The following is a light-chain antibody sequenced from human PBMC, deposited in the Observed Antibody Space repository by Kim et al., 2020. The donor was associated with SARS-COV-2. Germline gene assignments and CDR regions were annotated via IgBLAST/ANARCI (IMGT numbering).Light chain of an antibody. V-gene: IGKV3-15*01. CDR3: QQYNDWPLLT. J-gene: IGKJ4*01. CDR2: GAS. Sequence: IVMTQSPATLSVSQGERVTLSCRASQSVKNNLAWYQQRPGQAPRLLIYGASTRATDISARFSGSGSGTEFTLTIRSLQSEDVAVYYCQQYNDWPLLTFGGGTKVDIK. CDR1: QSVKNN.